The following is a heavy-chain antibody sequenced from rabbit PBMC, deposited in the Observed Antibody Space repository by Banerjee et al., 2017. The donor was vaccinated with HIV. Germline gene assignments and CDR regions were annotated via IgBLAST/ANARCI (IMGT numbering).Heavy chain of an antibody. CDR3: ARDIAGYSFYMGL. D-gene: IGHD7-1*01. V-gene: IGHV1S45*01. Sequence: QQQLVESGGGLVKPEGSLTLTCTASGFSFSSSYYMCWVRQAPGKGLEWIACIYTGSGGRTYYASWAKGRFTISKTSSTTVTLQMTSLTVADTATYFCARDIAGYSFYMGLWGPGTLVTVS. CDR2: IYTGSGGRT. J-gene: IGHJ4*01. CDR1: GFSFSSSYY.